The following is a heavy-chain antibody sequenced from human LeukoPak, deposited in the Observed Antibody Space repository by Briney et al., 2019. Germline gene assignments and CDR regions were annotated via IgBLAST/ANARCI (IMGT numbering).Heavy chain of an antibody. J-gene: IGHJ3*02. Sequence: TGGSLRLSCAASGFTVSSNYMSWVRQAPGKGLEWVSVIYTGGNTYYADSVKGRFTISRDNSKNTLYLQMHSLRAEDTAVYYCASPSSGQSFDIWGQGTMVTVSS. CDR2: IYTGGNT. CDR1: GFTVSSNY. CDR3: ASPSSGQSFDI. V-gene: IGHV3-53*01. D-gene: IGHD6-19*01.